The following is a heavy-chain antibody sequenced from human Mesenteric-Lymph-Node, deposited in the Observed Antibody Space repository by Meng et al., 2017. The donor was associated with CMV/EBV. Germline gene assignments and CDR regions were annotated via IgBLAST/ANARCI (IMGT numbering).Heavy chain of an antibody. J-gene: IGHJ4*02. CDR1: VGSFSGYY. V-gene: IGHV4-34*01. D-gene: IGHD5-12*01. CDR3: ARGRVALYYFDY. Sequence: SETLSLTCAVYVGSFSGYYWTWIRQPPGKGLEWIGEINHSGGANYNPSLKSRVTISVDTSKNQFSLRLTSVTAADTAVYYCARGRVALYYFDYWGQGTLVTVSS. CDR2: INHSGGA.